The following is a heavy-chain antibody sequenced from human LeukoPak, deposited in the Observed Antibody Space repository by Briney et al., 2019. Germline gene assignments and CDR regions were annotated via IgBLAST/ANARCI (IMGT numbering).Heavy chain of an antibody. Sequence: SETLSLTCAVYGGSFSGYYWSWIRQPPGKGLERIGKINHSGSTNYNPSLKSRVTISVDRSKNQFSLKLSSVTAADTAVYYCARRKGGSGNDYWGQGTLVTVSS. CDR2: INHSGST. CDR1: GGSFSGYY. V-gene: IGHV4-34*01. J-gene: IGHJ4*02. CDR3: ARRKGGSGNDY. D-gene: IGHD3-10*01.